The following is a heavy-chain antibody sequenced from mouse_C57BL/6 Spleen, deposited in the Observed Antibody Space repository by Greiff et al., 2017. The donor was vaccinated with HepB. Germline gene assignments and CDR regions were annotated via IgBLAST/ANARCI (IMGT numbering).Heavy chain of an antibody. V-gene: IGHV5-17*01. Sequence: EVKLQESGGGLVKPGGSLKLSCAASGFTFSDYGMHWVRQAPEKGLEWVAYISSGSSTIYYADTVKGRFTISRDNAKNTLFLQMTSLRSEDTAMYYCARRYYDEAMDYWGQGTSVTVSS. CDR1: GFTFSDYG. CDR3: ARRYYDEAMDY. J-gene: IGHJ4*01. CDR2: ISSGSSTI. D-gene: IGHD2-4*01.